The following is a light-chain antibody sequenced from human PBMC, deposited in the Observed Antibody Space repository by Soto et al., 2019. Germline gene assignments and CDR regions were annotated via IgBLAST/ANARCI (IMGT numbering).Light chain of an antibody. Sequence: EIVLTQSPGTLSLSPGERATLSCRASQSVHINLAWYQQKPGQAPTLLIYGVSARAPGVPARFSGTGSGTEFTLTIRNLQSEDFGVYYCQQYETWPRTFGQGTKVAIQ. J-gene: IGKJ2*01. V-gene: IGKV3-15*01. CDR3: QQYETWPRT. CDR2: GVS. CDR1: QSVHIN.